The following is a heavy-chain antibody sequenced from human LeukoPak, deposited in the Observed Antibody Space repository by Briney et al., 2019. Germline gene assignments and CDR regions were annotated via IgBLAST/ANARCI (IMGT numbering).Heavy chain of an antibody. CDR3: AKDIGTYYYDSSGYYYFDY. CDR1: GFTFSSYA. V-gene: IGHV3-23*01. Sequence: GGSLRLSCAASGFTFSSYAMSWVRQAPGKGLEWVSGISGSGGNTYYADSVKGRFTISRDNSKNTLYLQMNSLRAEDTAVYYCAKDIGTYYYDSSGYYYFDYWGQGTLVTVSS. CDR2: ISGSGGNT. D-gene: IGHD3-22*01. J-gene: IGHJ4*02.